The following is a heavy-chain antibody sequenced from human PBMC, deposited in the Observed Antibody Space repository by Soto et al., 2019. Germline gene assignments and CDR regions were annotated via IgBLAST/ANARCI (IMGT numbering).Heavy chain of an antibody. Sequence: PSETLSLTCAVYGGSFSGYYWSWIRQPPGKGLEWIGEINHSGSTNYNLSLKSRVTISVDTSKNQFSLKLSSVTAADTAVYYCARLGTMVRGVIITPNWFDPWGQGTLVTVSS. J-gene: IGHJ5*02. CDR1: GGSFSGYY. CDR2: INHSGST. D-gene: IGHD3-10*01. CDR3: ARLGTMVRGVIITPNWFDP. V-gene: IGHV4-34*01.